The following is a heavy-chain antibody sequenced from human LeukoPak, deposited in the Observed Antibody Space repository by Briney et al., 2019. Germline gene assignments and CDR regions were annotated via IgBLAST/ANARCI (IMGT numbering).Heavy chain of an antibody. V-gene: IGHV3-23*01. D-gene: IGHD3-22*01. CDR1: GFTFSSYA. J-gene: IGHJ3*02. Sequence: PGGSLGLSCAASGFTFSSYAMSWVRQAPGKGLEWVSAISGSGGSTYYADSVKGRFTISRDNSKNSLYLQMNSLRAEDTALYYCARERGDNYYDSSGYSPEAFDIWGQGTMVTVSS. CDR2: ISGSGGST. CDR3: ARERGDNYYDSSGYSPEAFDI.